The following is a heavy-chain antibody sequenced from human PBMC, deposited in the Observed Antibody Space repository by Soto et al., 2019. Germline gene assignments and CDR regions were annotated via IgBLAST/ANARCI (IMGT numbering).Heavy chain of an antibody. CDR2: RHTNGAS. CDR1: GESIVTSY. J-gene: IGHJ6*02. Sequence: QVQLQESGPGLVKPSETLSLTCAVSGESIVTSYWSWVRHPPGKGLEWIGYRHTNGASNYNPSLRGRATISLDTSQNQVSLKLTSVTAADTAVYFCGRDNYGDGMDVWGQGTTVVVSS. D-gene: IGHD3-16*01. CDR3: GRDNYGDGMDV. V-gene: IGHV4-4*08.